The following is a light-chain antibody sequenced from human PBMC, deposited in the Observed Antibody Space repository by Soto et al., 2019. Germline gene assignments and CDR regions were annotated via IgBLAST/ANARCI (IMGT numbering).Light chain of an antibody. CDR1: QSVTNNY. J-gene: IGKJ1*01. CDR2: GAS. Sequence: EIGLTQSPGTLSLSPGERATLSCRASQSVTNNYLAWYQQKPGQAPNLLIYGASSRATGIPDRFSGSGSGTDFTLTISRLEPEDFAVYYCQQYGSSPPRTFGQGTKVEIK. CDR3: QQYGSSPPRT. V-gene: IGKV3-20*01.